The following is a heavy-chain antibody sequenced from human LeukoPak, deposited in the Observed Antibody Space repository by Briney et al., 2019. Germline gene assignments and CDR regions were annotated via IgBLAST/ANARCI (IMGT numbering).Heavy chain of an antibody. CDR3: ARGTRYCSSTSCYRPLDY. D-gene: IGHD2-2*01. CDR2: IYYSGST. Sequence: SETLSLTCTVSGGSVSSGSYYWSWIRQPPGKGLEWIGYIYYSGSTNYNPPLKSRVTISVDTSKDQFSLKLSPVTAADTAVYYCARGTRYCSSTSCYRPLDYWGQGTLVTVSS. CDR1: GGSVSSGSYY. J-gene: IGHJ4*02. V-gene: IGHV4-61*01.